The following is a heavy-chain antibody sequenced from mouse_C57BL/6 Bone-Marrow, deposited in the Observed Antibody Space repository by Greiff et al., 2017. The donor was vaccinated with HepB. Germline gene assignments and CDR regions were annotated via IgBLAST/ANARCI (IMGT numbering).Heavy chain of an antibody. J-gene: IGHJ4*01. CDR2: INPNNGGT. V-gene: IGHV1-26*01. D-gene: IGHD4-1*02. Sequence: EVQLQQSGPELVKPGASVKISCKASGYTFTDYYMNWVKQSHGKSLEWIGDINPNNGGTSYNQKFKGKATLTVDKSSSTAYMELRSLTSEDSAVYYCVSTGTLYAMDYWGQGTSVTVSS. CDR1: GYTFTDYY. CDR3: VSTGTLYAMDY.